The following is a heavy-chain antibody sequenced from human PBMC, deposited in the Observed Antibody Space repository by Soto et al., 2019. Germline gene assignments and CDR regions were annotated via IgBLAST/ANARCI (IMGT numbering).Heavy chain of an antibody. J-gene: IGHJ6*02. Sequence: PGGSLRLSCAASGFTFGSYGMHWVRQAPGKGLEWVAGISYDGSKKYYGESVKGRFTISSDNSKNSLYLQMNSLRVEYTAVYYCAKAIENYSTGYYKPFYYFVVDVWGQGTTVTVSS. CDR2: ISYDGSKK. CDR3: AKAIENYSTGYYKPFYYFVVDV. CDR1: GFTFGSYG. V-gene: IGHV3-30*18. D-gene: IGHD3-22*01.